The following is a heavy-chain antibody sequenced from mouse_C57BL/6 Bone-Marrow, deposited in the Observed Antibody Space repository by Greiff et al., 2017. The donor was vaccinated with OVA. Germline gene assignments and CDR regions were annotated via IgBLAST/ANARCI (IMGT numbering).Heavy chain of an antibody. D-gene: IGHD1-1*01. CDR3: ARTSIYYYGSSLAY. CDR1: GYTFTSYW. Sequence: VKLQQPGAELVKPGASVKLSCKASGYTFTSYWMHWVKQRPGQGLEWIGMIHPNSGSTNYNKKFKSKATLTVDKSSITAYMQLNSLTSEDSSVYYCARTSIYYYGSSLAYWGQGTLVTVSA. V-gene: IGHV1-64*01. J-gene: IGHJ3*01. CDR2: IHPNSGST.